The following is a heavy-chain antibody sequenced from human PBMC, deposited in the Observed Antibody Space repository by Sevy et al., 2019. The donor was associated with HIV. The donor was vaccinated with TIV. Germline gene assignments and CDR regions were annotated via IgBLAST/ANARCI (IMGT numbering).Heavy chain of an antibody. CDR3: AREGCTQPHDY. CDR1: GFTFSIYT. D-gene: IGHD2-8*01. CDR2: FCFGGSKI. Sequence: GGSLRLSCAASGFTFSIYTMSWVRQAPGKGLEWVSTFCFGGSKIYYADSVKGRFTISRDNSRNTVYLQMNSLRADDTAVYYCAREGCTQPHDYWAQGTLVTVSS. J-gene: IGHJ4*02. V-gene: IGHV3-23*01.